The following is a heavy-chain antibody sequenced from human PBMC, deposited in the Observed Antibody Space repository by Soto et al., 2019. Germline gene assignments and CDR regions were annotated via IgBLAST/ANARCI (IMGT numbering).Heavy chain of an antibody. V-gene: IGHV4-4*02. Sequence: SETQSLTCAVSVGSISSSKWWSWVRQPPGKGLEWIGEIYHSGSTNYNPSLKSRVTISVDKSKNQFSLKLSSVTAADTAVYYCARDEREAAAGFYWGQGTLVTVSS. CDR3: ARDEREAAAGFY. D-gene: IGHD6-13*01. CDR1: VGSISSSKW. CDR2: IYHSGST. J-gene: IGHJ4*02.